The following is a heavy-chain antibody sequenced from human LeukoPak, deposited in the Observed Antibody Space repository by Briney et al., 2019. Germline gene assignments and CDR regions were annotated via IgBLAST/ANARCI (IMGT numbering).Heavy chain of an antibody. V-gene: IGHV4-59*08. CDR3: AIRSAVAAPYWYFDL. CDR2: IYYSGST. Sequence: GSLRLSCAASGFTFSSYAMSWVRQAPGKGLEWIGYIYYSGSTNYDPSLKSRVTISVDTSKNQFSLKLSSVTAADTAVYYCAIRSAVAAPYWYFDLWGRGTLVTVSS. J-gene: IGHJ2*01. CDR1: GFTFSSYA. D-gene: IGHD6-19*01.